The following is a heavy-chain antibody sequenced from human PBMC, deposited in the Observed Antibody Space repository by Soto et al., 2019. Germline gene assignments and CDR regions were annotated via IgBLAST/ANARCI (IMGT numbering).Heavy chain of an antibody. CDR2: ISDSGGSA. CDR1: GFIFSSYA. J-gene: IGHJ6*02. CDR3: VRRRQWLVQSYYYYGMDV. D-gene: IGHD6-19*01. Sequence: GGSLRLSCAASGFIFSSYAMSWVRQAPGKGLEWVSDISDSGGSAYYADSVKGRFTISRDNSKNTLSMQMNSLTVEDTAVYYCVRRRQWLVQSYYYYGMDVWGQGTTVTVSS. V-gene: IGHV3-23*01.